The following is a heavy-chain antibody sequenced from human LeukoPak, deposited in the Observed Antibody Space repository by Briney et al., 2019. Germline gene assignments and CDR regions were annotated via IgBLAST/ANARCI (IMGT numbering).Heavy chain of an antibody. J-gene: IGHJ5*02. D-gene: IGHD1-26*01. CDR1: GGTFSSYA. Sequence: SVKVSCKASGGTFSSYAISWVRQAPGQGLGWMGGIIPIFGTANYAQKFQGRVTITTDESTSTAYMELSSLRSEDTAVYYCAEGSGSYPYNWFDPWGQGTLVTVSS. CDR2: IIPIFGTA. V-gene: IGHV1-69*05. CDR3: AEGSGSYPYNWFDP.